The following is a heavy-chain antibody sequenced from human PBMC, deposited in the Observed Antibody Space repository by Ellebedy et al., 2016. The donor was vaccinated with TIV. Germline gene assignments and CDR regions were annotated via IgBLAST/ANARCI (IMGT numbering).Heavy chain of an antibody. J-gene: IGHJ4*02. CDR2: NYNTGST. CDR1: GGSVSSGSYY. CDR3: ARGNGTTFY. D-gene: IGHD1-7*01. V-gene: IGHV4-61*01. Sequence: MPSETLSLTCTVSGGSVSSGSYYWSWIRPPPGKGLEWIGYNYNTGSTHYNPSLKSRVTISVDTAKNQFPLKLTSVTAADTAVYYCARGNGTTFYWGQGNLVTVSS.